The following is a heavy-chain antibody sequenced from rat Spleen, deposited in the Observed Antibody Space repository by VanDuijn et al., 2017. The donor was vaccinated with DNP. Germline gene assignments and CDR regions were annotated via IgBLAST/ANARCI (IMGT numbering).Heavy chain of an antibody. Sequence: EVQLVESGGGLVQPGRSLKLSCAASGFTFSDYYMAWVRQAPTKGLEWVATIFYDGARTYYRDSVKGRFTVSRDNAKSTLYLQMDSLRSEDTATYYCATHQGVRIITPYNWFAYWGQGTLVTVSS. V-gene: IGHV5S10*01. D-gene: IGHD1-6*01. CDR1: GFTFSDYY. J-gene: IGHJ3*01. CDR3: ATHQGVRIITPYNWFAY. CDR2: IFYDGART.